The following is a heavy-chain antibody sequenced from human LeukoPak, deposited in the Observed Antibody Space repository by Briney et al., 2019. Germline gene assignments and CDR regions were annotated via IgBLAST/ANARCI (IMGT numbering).Heavy chain of an antibody. CDR3: AREDGGSGSYYKVYYYYMDV. V-gene: IGHV4-4*07. CDR2: IYTSGST. CDR1: GGSISSYY. J-gene: IGHJ6*03. D-gene: IGHD3-10*01. Sequence: SETLSLTCTVSGGSISSYYWSWIRQPAGKGLEWIGRIYTSGSTNYNPSLKSRVTMSVDTSKNQFSPKLRSVTAADTAVYYCAREDGGSGSYYKVYYYYMDVWGKGTTVTVSS.